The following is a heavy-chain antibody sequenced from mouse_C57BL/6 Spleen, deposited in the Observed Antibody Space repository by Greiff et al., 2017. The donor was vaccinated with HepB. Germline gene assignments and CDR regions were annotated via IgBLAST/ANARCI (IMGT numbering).Heavy chain of an antibody. CDR3: AREDLSKGYFDY. Sequence: VQLQQSGAELVRPGSSVKLSCKASGYTFTSYWMHWVKQRPIQGLEWIGNIDPSDSETHYNQKFKDKATLTVDKSSSTAYMQLSSLTSEDSAVYYCAREDLSKGYFDYWGQGTTLTVSS. D-gene: IGHD2-5*01. J-gene: IGHJ2*01. CDR1: GYTFTSYW. V-gene: IGHV1-52*01. CDR2: IDPSDSET.